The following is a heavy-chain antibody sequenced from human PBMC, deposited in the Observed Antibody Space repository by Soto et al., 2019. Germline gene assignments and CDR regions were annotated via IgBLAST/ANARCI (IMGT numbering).Heavy chain of an antibody. CDR1: GYTFTSYG. V-gene: IGHV1-18*01. J-gene: IGHJ3*02. CDR2: ISAYNGNT. D-gene: IGHD6-6*01. CDR3: ARDPYPYSSSSQDAFDI. Sequence: ASVKVSCKASGYTFTSYGISWVRQAPGQGLEWMGWISAYNGNTNYAQKLQGRVTMTTDTSTSTAYMELRSLRSDDTAVYYCARDPYPYSSSSQDAFDIWGQGTMVTVSS.